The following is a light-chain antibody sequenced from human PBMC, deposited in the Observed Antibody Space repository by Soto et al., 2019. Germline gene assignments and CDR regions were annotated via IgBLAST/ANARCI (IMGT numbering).Light chain of an antibody. CDR3: QQFDSWPPIT. CDR2: GAS. V-gene: IGKV3-15*01. Sequence: EIVMTQSPVTLSVSPGDRATLSCRASQSISSHLAWYQQKPGQAPRLLIYGASTRATGVPARFSGSGSGTEFTLTISRMQSDDAAVYYCQQFDSWPPITFGLGTKLEIK. J-gene: IGKJ2*01. CDR1: QSISSH.